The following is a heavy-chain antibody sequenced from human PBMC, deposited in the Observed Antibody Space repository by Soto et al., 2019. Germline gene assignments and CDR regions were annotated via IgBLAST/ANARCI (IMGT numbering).Heavy chain of an antibody. CDR3: ARILYSSGWPLGELDY. CDR1: GYTFTSYG. Sequence: GASVKVSCKASGYTFTSYGISWVRQAPGQGLEWMGWISAYNGNTNYAQKLQGRVTMTTDTSTSTAYMELRSLRSDDTAVYYCARILYSSGWPLGELDYWGQGTLVTVSS. D-gene: IGHD6-19*01. V-gene: IGHV1-18*01. J-gene: IGHJ4*02. CDR2: ISAYNGNT.